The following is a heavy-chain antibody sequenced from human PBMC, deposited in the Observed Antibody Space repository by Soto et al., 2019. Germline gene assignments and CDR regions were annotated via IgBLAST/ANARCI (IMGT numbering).Heavy chain of an antibody. V-gene: IGHV1-69*13. CDR1: GGTFSSYA. D-gene: IGHD4-17*01. CDR2: IIPIFGTA. Sequence: ASVKVSCKASGGTFSSYAISWVRQAPGQGLEWMGGIIPIFGTANYAQKFKGRVTITADESTSTAYMELSSLRSEDTAVYYCARAYFVQRKYDYGDMGGFVNAFDIWGQGTMVTVSS. J-gene: IGHJ3*02. CDR3: ARAYFVQRKYDYGDMGGFVNAFDI.